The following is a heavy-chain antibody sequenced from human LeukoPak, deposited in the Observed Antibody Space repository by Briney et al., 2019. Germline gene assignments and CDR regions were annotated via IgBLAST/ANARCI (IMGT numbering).Heavy chain of an antibody. V-gene: IGHV4-59*01. J-gene: IGHJ2*01. Sequence: ASETLSLTCTVSGGSISSYYWNWIRQPPGKGLEWIGYIFHNGNSNYNPSLKSRLTISIDTSKKQFSLKLGSVTAADTAVYYCARTVTTGLWYFDLWGRGTLVTVSS. CDR2: IFHNGNS. CDR1: GGSISSYY. D-gene: IGHD4-17*01. CDR3: ARTVTTGLWYFDL.